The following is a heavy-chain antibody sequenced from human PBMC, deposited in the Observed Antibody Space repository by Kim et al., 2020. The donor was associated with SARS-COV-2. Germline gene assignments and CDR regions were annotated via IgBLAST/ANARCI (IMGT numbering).Heavy chain of an antibody. CDR2: ISGSGDTT. V-gene: IGHV3-23*01. D-gene: IGHD4-17*01. CDR1: GFTFSSYA. CDR3: AKVYGDKRGYFDY. Sequence: WGSLRLSCAASGFTFSSYAMSWVRQAPGKGLEWVSVISGSGDTTYYADSVKGRFTISRDNSNTLHLQMNSLRAEDTAVYYCAKVYGDKRGYFDYWGQGTL. J-gene: IGHJ4*02.